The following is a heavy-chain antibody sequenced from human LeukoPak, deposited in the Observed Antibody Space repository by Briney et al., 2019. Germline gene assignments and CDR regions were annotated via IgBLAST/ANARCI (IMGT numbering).Heavy chain of an antibody. J-gene: IGHJ6*03. V-gene: IGHV4-61*02. CDR3: ARDKPDYSKSGPTGVYYYYYMDV. CDR2: IYTSGST. D-gene: IGHD4-11*01. CDR1: GGSISSGSYY. Sequence: NPSETLSLTCTVSGGSISSGSYYWSWIRQPAGKGLEWIGRIYTSGSTNYNPSLKSRVTISVDTSKNQFSLKLSSVTAADTAVYYCARDKPDYSKSGPTGVYYYYYMDVWGKGTTVTVSS.